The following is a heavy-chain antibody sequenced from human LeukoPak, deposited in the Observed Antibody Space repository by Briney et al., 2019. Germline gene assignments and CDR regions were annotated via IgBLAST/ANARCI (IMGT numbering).Heavy chain of an antibody. Sequence: SVTVSFTASGGSFSSYAINWVRQAPGQGLEWMGGIIPIFGTANYAQKFQDRVTITAVKSMSTVYMELSSLRSEDTAVYYCAGGWLAESMVVTPYNYWGQGTLVTVSS. J-gene: IGHJ4*02. V-gene: IGHV1-69*06. CDR1: GGSFSSYA. CDR2: IIPIFGTA. CDR3: AGGWLAESMVVTPYNY. D-gene: IGHD4-23*01.